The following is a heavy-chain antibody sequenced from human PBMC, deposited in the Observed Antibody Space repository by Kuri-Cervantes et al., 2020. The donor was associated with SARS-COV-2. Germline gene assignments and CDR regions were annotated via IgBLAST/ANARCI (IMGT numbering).Heavy chain of an antibody. D-gene: IGHD5-12*01. V-gene: IGHV4-4*07. J-gene: IGHJ4*02. CDR1: GGSISSYY. CDR3: ARRFYSGYGVLFDY. Sequence: SETLSLTCTVSGGSISSYYWSWIRQPAGKGLEWIGRIYTSGSTNYNPSLKSRVTMSVDTSKNQYSLKLSSVTAADTAVYYCARRFYSGYGVLFDYWGQGTLVTVSS. CDR2: IYTSGST.